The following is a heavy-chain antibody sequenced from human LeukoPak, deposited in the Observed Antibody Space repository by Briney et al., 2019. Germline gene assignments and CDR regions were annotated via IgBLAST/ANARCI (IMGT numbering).Heavy chain of an antibody. Sequence: SLRLSCAASGFTFDDYAMHWVRQAPGKGLEWVSGISWNSGSIGYADSVKGRFTISRDNAKNSLYLQMNSLRAEDTALYYCAKSGRYYDSSGYQSYWYFDLWGRGTLVTVSS. J-gene: IGHJ2*01. D-gene: IGHD3-22*01. CDR1: GFTFDDYA. V-gene: IGHV3-9*01. CDR2: ISWNSGSI. CDR3: AKSGRYYDSSGYQSYWYFDL.